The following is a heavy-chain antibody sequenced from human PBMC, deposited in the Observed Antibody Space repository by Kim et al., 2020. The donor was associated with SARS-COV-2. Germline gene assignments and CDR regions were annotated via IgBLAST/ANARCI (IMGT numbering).Heavy chain of an antibody. J-gene: IGHJ6*02. V-gene: IGHV3-13*01. D-gene: IGHD3-10*01. CDR3: ARSGSGSYYGMDV. Sequence: YPGSVKGRFPISREKAKNSLYLRMNSLRAGDTAVYYWARSGSGSYYGMDVWGQGTTVTVSS.